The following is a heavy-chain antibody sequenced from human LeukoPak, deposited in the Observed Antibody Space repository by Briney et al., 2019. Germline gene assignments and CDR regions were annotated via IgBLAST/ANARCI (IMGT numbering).Heavy chain of an antibody. CDR2: IYSGDSDT. J-gene: IGHJ4*02. CDR1: CSCFSSYC. CDR3: ARGGQWLLPHFDY. D-gene: IGHD3-22*01. V-gene: IGHV5-51*01. Sequence: GASLKISYEGACSCFSSYCIGWVRPLPGKGLEWMGIIYSGDSDTRYSPSFQGQVTISADKSISTGYLQWSSLKASDTAMYYCARGGQWLLPHFDYWGQGTLVTVSS.